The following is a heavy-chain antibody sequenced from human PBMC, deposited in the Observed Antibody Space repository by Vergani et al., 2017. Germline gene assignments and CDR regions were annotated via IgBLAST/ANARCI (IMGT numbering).Heavy chain of an antibody. D-gene: IGHD3-3*01. CDR2: ISGSGGST. J-gene: IGHJ6*03. CDR3: AKGTDFWSVYYRYYYYYYMDV. V-gene: IGHV3-23*01. CDR1: GFTFSSYA. Sequence: EVQLLESGGGLVQPGGSLRLSCAASGFTFSSYAMSWVRQAPGKGLEWVSAISGSGGSTYYADSVKGRFTISRDNSKNTLYLQMNSLRAEDTAVYYCAKGTDFWSVYYRYYYYYYMDVWGKGTTVTVSS.